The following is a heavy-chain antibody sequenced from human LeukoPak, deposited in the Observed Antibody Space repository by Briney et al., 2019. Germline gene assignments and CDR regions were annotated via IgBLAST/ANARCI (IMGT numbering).Heavy chain of an antibody. CDR2: IYSGGST. Sequence: GGSLRLSCAASGFTVSSNCMSWVRQAPGKGLEWVSVIYSGGSTYYADSVKGRFTISRDNSKNTLYLQMNSLRAEDTAVYYCARDYRQYGSGWFDAFDIWGQGTMVTVSS. CDR3: ARDYRQYGSGWFDAFDI. V-gene: IGHV3-66*01. D-gene: IGHD6-19*01. CDR1: GFTVSSNC. J-gene: IGHJ3*02.